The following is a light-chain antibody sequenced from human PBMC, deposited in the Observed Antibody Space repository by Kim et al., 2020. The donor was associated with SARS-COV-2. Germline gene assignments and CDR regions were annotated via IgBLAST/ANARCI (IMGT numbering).Light chain of an antibody. CDR2: AAT. J-gene: IGKJ1*01. Sequence: EIVMTQSPATLSVSPGERATLSCRASQSISDNLAWYQQKPGQSPRLIIYAATTRATDIPARFSGSGSGTEFTLTISSLQSEDFAVYYCQHYSDWPTFGQGTEVEI. CDR1: QSISDN. V-gene: IGKV3-15*01. CDR3: QHYSDWPT.